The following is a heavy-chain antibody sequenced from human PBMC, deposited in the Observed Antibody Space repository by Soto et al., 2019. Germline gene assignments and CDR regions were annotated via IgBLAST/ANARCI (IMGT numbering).Heavy chain of an antibody. Sequence: QVQLQESGPGLVKPSETLSLTCTVSGGSISSYYWSWLRQPPGKGLEWIVYIYYSGSTNYTPSLKRRVTISVDTSKNQFSLKLSSVTAADTAVYYCARRYGSCFDYWGQGTLVTVSS. CDR2: IYYSGST. V-gene: IGHV4-59*08. J-gene: IGHJ4*02. CDR3: ARRYGSCFDY. CDR1: GGSISSYY. D-gene: IGHD5-18*01.